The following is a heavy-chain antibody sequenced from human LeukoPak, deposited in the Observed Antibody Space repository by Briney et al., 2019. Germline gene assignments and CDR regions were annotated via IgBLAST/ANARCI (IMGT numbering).Heavy chain of an antibody. D-gene: IGHD3-3*01. CDR2: IYYRGST. CDR1: GGSINSYTYY. CDR3: ARVRFLEWPAPMDV. V-gene: IGHV4-61*01. J-gene: IGHJ6*03. Sequence: SETLSLTCIVSGGSINSYTYYWSWIRQPPGRGLEEIGSIYYRGSTNYNPSFKSRVTISLDTSRNQFSLKLSSVTAADTAVYYCARVRFLEWPAPMDVWGKGTTVTVSS.